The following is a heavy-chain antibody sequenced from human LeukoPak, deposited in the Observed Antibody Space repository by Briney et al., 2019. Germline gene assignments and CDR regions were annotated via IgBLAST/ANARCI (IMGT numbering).Heavy chain of an antibody. D-gene: IGHD1-26*01. Sequence: GASVKVSCKASGYTFTRFGISWVRQAPGQGLEWMGWISAYNGNTDYAQKFQGRVTMTTDTSTSTAYMELRSLRSDDMVVYYCAREFPMGPITGSYNYMDVWGKGTTVTVSS. J-gene: IGHJ6*03. CDR2: ISAYNGNT. CDR3: AREFPMGPITGSYNYMDV. CDR1: GYTFTRFG. V-gene: IGHV1-18*03.